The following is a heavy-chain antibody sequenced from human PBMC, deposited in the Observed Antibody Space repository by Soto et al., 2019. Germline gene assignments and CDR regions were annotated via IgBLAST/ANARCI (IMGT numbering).Heavy chain of an antibody. J-gene: IGHJ4*01. D-gene: IGHD1-26*01. Sequence: GGSLRLSCAASGFTFSGYGMHWVRQAPGKGLEWVAVTRHDGSNTYYADSVRGRFTISRDNSNKMLYLQMNSLRAEETAVYYSERDGVGTTTDFGYFDYWGQGTLVNVSS. CDR1: GFTFSGYG. V-gene: IGHV3-33*01. CDR3: ERDGVGTTTDFGYFDY. CDR2: TRHDGSNT.